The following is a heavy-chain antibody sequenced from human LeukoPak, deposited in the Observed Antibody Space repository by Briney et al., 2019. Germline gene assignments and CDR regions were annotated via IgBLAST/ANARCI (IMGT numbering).Heavy chain of an antibody. V-gene: IGHV1-2*02. D-gene: IGHD3-16*02. Sequence: ASVKVSFKSSGSTFTGYYMHWVRQAPGQGLGRMGWINPNSGGTNYAQKVQGRGTMTRDTSISTAYMELSRLRSDDTAVYYCAMTNYDYVWGSYRQGAFDIWGQGTMVTVSS. CDR3: AMTNYDYVWGSYRQGAFDI. CDR2: INPNSGGT. J-gene: IGHJ3*02. CDR1: GSTFTGYY.